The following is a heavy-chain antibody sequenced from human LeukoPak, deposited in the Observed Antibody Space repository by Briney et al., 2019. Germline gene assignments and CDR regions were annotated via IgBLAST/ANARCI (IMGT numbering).Heavy chain of an antibody. Sequence: GGSLRLSCAASGFTFSSYWMHWVRQAPGKGLVWVSRINSDGSSTSYADSVKGRFTISRDNAKNTLYLQMNSLRAEDTAVYYCARESFDSGYDVYYYGMDVWGQGTTVTVSS. CDR2: INSDGSST. CDR3: ARESFDSGYDVYYYGMDV. CDR1: GFTFSSYW. J-gene: IGHJ6*02. D-gene: IGHD5-12*01. V-gene: IGHV3-74*01.